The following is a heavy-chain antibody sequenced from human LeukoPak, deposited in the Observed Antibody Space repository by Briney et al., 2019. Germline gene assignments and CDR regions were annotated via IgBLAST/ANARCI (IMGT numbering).Heavy chain of an antibody. CDR3: ARETSMVRGRSYGMDV. V-gene: IGHV1-3*01. CDR2: INAGNGNT. Sequence: ASVKVSCKASGYTFNSYAMHWVRQAPGQRREWMGWINAGNGNTKYSQKFQGRVTITRDTSASTAYMELSSLRSEDTAVYYCARETSMVRGRSYGMDVWGKGTTVTVSS. D-gene: IGHD3-10*01. J-gene: IGHJ6*04. CDR1: GYTFNSYA.